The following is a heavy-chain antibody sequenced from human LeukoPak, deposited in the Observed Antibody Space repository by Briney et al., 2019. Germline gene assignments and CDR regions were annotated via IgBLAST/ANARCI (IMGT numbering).Heavy chain of an antibody. D-gene: IGHD2-15*01. CDR2: IKKTGSET. J-gene: IGHJ4*02. Sequence: GGSLRLSCAASGFTFSHFWMCWVSQAPGKGLEWVAYIKKTGSETYYVDSVKGRFTITRDNTRNSLFLQMYSLRAEDTAVYYCAKYPYCSGGSCYSWIDYWGQGTLVTVPS. V-gene: IGHV3-7*03. CDR1: GFTFSHFW. CDR3: AKYPYCSGGSCYSWIDY.